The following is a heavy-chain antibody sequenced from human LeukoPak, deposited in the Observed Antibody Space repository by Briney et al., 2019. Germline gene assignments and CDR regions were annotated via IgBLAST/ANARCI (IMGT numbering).Heavy chain of an antibody. CDR1: GGSISNYY. V-gene: IGHV4-4*07. CDR3: ARVRATSGTTDY. CDR2: IHSSGST. J-gene: IGHJ4*02. D-gene: IGHD1/OR15-1a*01. Sequence: SETLSLTCTVSGGSISNYYWTWIRQPAGKGLEWIGRIHSSGSTNYNPSLKSRVTMSVDTSKNQFSLKVTSVTAADTAVCYCARVRATSGTTDYWGQGTLVTVSS.